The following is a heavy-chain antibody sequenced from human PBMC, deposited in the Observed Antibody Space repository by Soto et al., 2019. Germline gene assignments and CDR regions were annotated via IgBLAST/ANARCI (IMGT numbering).Heavy chain of an antibody. CDR2: ISGSSSSI. CDR3: ARFSSRWPDTSLYFFDY. J-gene: IGHJ4*02. V-gene: IGHV3-21*01. D-gene: IGHD6-13*01. CDR1: GFNFSRYS. Sequence: EVQLVESGGGLVKPGGSLRLSCAASGFNFSRYSMHWVRQAPGKGLEWVSSISGSSSSIYSADSLKGRFTISRDNAKTSLYRQMNRLRAEDTAVYYGARFSSRWPDTSLYFFDYWGQGTLVTVSS.